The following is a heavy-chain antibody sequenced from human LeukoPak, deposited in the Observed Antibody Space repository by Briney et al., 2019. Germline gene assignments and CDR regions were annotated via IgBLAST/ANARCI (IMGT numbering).Heavy chain of an antibody. V-gene: IGHV3-23*01. J-gene: IGHJ4*02. D-gene: IGHD3-10*01. CDR1: GFTFSSYG. Sequence: GGSLRLSCAASGFTFSSYGMSWVRQAPGKGLEWVSAISGSGGSTYYADSVKGRFTISRDNSKNTLYLQMNSLRAEDTAVYYCAKDFLVRGVLYYFDYWGQGTLVTVSS. CDR3: AKDFLVRGVLYYFDY. CDR2: ISGSGGST.